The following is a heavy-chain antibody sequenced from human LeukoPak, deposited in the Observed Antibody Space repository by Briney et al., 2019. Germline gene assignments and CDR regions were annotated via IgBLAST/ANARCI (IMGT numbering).Heavy chain of an antibody. CDR3: ATVSSNWPTTHAFDI. CDR1: GYTLTELS. D-gene: IGHD6-13*01. CDR2: FDPEDGET. V-gene: IGHV1-24*01. Sequence: ASVKVSCKVSGYTLTELSMHWVRQAPGKGLEWMGGFDPEDGETIYAQKFQGRVTMTEDTSTDTAYMELSSLRSEDTAAYYCATVSSNWPTTHAFDIWGQGTMVTVSS. J-gene: IGHJ3*02.